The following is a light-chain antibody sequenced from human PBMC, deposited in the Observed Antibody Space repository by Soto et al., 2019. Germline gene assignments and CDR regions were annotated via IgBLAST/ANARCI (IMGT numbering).Light chain of an antibody. CDR1: SSDVDTYNY. J-gene: IGLJ2*01. Sequence: QSVLTQPASVSGSPGQSITISCTGTSSDVDTYNYVSWYQQHPGKAPKLIIYDVSYRPSGVSDRFSGSKSGNLATLTISGLQAEDEAHYYCNSYTSSDTRVFGGGTKLTV. CDR2: DVS. CDR3: NSYTSSDTRV. V-gene: IGLV2-14*03.